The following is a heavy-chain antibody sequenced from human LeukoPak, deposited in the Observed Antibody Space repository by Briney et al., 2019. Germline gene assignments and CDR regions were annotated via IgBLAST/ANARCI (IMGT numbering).Heavy chain of an antibody. J-gene: IGHJ6*03. Sequence: GGSLRLSCAASGFTFSSYNMNWVRQAPGKGLEWVSSITSSSTYIYYADSVRGRFTISRDNAKNSLYLQMNSLRAEDTAVYFCARVPIYSYYYYMDVWGKGTTVTVSS. CDR3: ARVPIYSYYYYMDV. CDR2: ITSSSTYI. V-gene: IGHV3-21*01. CDR1: GFTFSSYN. D-gene: IGHD1-26*01.